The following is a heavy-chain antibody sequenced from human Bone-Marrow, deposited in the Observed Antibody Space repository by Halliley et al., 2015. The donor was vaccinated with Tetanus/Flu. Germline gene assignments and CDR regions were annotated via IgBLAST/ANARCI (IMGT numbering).Heavy chain of an antibody. J-gene: IGHJ6*02. CDR3: ARDRSLPNLGYYYGMDV. D-gene: IGHD3-16*02. Sequence: TLSLTCDVSGYTIRSDNYWGWIRQPPGQGLEWIGSMYHSGSAYYNPSLQSRVAISVDTSKNQFSLKLNSVTAADTAVYYCARDRSLPNLGYYYGMDVWGQGATVTVSS. CDR1: GYTIRSDNY. CDR2: MYHSGSA. V-gene: IGHV4-38-2*02.